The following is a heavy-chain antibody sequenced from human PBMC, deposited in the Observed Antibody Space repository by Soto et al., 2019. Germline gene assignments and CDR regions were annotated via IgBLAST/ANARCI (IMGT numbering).Heavy chain of an antibody. V-gene: IGHV3-23*01. Sequence: EVQLLESGGGLVQPGGSLRLSCAASGFIFSNYAMTWVRQAPGKGLEWVSEISGSGDNSYYAGSVKGRFIISRDNSMNTLNLQMHSLRAEDTAVYYCAKDLHGTVADYFDFGGQGTLVTVSS. D-gene: IGHD6-19*01. CDR2: ISGSGDNS. J-gene: IGHJ4*02. CDR3: AKDLHGTVADYFDF. CDR1: GFIFSNYA.